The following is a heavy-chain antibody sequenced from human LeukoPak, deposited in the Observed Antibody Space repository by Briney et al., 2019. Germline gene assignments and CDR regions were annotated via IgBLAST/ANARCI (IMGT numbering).Heavy chain of an antibody. Sequence: SVKVSCKASGGTFSSYAISWVRQAPGQGLEWMGGIIPIFGTANYAQKFQGRVTITTDESTSTAYMELSSLRSEDTAVYYCAREGGRNWDLDYWGQGTLVTVSS. V-gene: IGHV1-69*05. D-gene: IGHD7-27*01. J-gene: IGHJ4*02. CDR1: GGTFSSYA. CDR3: AREGGRNWDLDY. CDR2: IIPIFGTA.